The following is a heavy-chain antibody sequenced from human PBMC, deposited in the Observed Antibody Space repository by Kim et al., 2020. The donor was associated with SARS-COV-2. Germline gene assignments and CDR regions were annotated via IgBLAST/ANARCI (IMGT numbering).Heavy chain of an antibody. CDR2: ISYDGSKT. D-gene: IGHD3-9*01. CDR1: GFTFITYA. Sequence: GGSLRLSCATFGFTFITYAMHWVRQAPGKGLEYVALISYDGSKTYYGDSVKGRFTISRDNSKNTLSLQMNSLRAEDTAVYYCAKDQAHYDILTGLDYWGQGTLVAVSS. J-gene: IGHJ4*02. CDR3: AKDQAHYDILTGLDY. V-gene: IGHV3-30*18.